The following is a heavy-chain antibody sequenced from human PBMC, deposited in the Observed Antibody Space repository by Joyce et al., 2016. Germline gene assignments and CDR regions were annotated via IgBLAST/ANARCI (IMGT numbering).Heavy chain of an antibody. J-gene: IGHJ3*01. D-gene: IGHD6-19*01. Sequence: EVKLVESGGGLVQPGGSLRLSCSGSGFTFSRYSMHWVRQAPGKGLEYVSAITSNGGGTDYADSVKGRFTISRDNSKNTLYLQMSSLRTEDTALYYCVKGLEWGQGTMVTVSS. CDR1: GFTFSRYS. CDR3: VKGLE. V-gene: IGHV3-64D*06. CDR2: ITSNGGGT.